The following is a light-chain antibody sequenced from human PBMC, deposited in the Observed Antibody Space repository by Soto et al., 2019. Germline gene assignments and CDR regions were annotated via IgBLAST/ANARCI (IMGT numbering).Light chain of an antibody. Sequence: IVLPQSPATLSLSQGARATLSCRASQSVSSYLAWYQQKPGQAPRLLIYDASNRATAIPARFSGSGSGTDFTLTISSLQSEDFAVYYCQPYKNWPPITFGQGTRLEIK. CDR2: DAS. V-gene: IGKV3-11*01. J-gene: IGKJ5*01. CDR1: QSVSSY. CDR3: QPYKNWPPIT.